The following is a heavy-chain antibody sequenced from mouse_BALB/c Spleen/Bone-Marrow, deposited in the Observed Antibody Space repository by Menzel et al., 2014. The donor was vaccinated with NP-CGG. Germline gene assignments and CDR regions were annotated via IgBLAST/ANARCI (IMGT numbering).Heavy chain of an antibody. CDR3: ARDYYGSSDY. CDR2: INSNGGST. V-gene: IGHV5-6-3*01. J-gene: IGHJ2*01. Sequence: EVMLVESGGGLVQPGGSLKLSCAASGFTFSSYGMSWVRQTPDKRLELVATINSNGGSTYYPDSVKGRFTISRDNAKNTLYLQMSSLKSEDTAMYYCARDYYGSSDYWGQATTLTVSS. D-gene: IGHD1-1*01. CDR1: GFTFSSYG.